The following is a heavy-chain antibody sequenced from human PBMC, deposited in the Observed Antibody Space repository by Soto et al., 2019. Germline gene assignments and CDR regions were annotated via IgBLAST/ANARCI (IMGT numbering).Heavy chain of an antibody. CDR2: IDGSGDST. CDR1: GFTFSNYA. V-gene: IGHV3-23*01. D-gene: IGHD2-2*01. Sequence: GGSLRLSCAASGFTFSNYAMSWVRQAPGKGLEWVSVIDGSGDSTFYADSVKGRFTISRDNSKNTLYLQMNSLRAEDTAVYYCAKDNYCSTASCFVNSFDYWGQGTLVTVSS. CDR3: AKDNYCSTASCFVNSFDY. J-gene: IGHJ4*02.